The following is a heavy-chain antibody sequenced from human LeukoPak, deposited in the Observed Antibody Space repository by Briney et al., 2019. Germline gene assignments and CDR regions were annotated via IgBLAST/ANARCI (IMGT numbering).Heavy chain of an antibody. J-gene: IGHJ4*02. V-gene: IGHV3-43*01. Sequence: PGGSLRLSCAASGFTFDDYTMHWVRQAPGKGLEWVSLISWDGGSTYYADSVKGRFTISRDNSKNSLYLQMNSLRTEDTALYYCAKDRLVRTTTIINFDYWGQGTLVTVSS. CDR1: GFTFDDYT. D-gene: IGHD1-14*01. CDR3: AKDRLVRTTTIINFDY. CDR2: ISWDGGST.